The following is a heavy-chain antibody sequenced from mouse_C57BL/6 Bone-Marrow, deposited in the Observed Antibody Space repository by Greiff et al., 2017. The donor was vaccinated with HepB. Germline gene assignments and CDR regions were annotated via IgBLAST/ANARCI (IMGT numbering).Heavy chain of an antibody. CDR1: GFSLTSYG. V-gene: IGHV2-5*01. J-gene: IGHJ3*01. CDR2: IWRGGST. D-gene: IGHD2-3*01. CDR3: AKSYDGYFFFAY. Sequence: VKLQESGPGLVQPSQSLSITCTVSGFSLTSYGVHWVRQSPGKGLEWLGVIWRGGSTDYNAAFMSRLSITKDNSKSQVFFKMNSLQADDTAIYYCAKSYDGYFFFAYWGQGTLVTVSA.